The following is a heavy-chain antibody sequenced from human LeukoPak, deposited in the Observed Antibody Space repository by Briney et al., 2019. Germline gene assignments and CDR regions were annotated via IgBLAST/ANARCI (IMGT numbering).Heavy chain of an antibody. D-gene: IGHD3-16*02. J-gene: IGHJ4*02. CDR3: ARDWAITFGGVIVEQFDY. CDR2: IYHSGST. CDR1: GYSISSGYY. V-gene: IGHV4-38-2*02. Sequence: SETLSLTCTVSGYSISSGYYWGWIRQPPGKGLEWIGSIYHSGSTYYNPSLKSRVAISVDTSKNQFSLKLSSVTAADTAVYYCARDWAITFGGVIVEQFDYWGQGTLVTVSS.